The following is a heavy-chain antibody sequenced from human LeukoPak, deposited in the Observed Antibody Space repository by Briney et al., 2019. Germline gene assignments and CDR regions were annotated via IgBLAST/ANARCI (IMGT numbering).Heavy chain of an antibody. CDR1: GLIFSSYA. Sequence: PGGSLRLSCAASGLIFSSYAMHSVRQAPGKGLEWVVVISYDGSTKYYADSVKGRFTISRDNSKNTLYLQMSSLRGEDTAVYYCARRNGYNAYYFDYWGQGTLVTVSS. J-gene: IGHJ4*02. CDR2: ISYDGSTK. D-gene: IGHD5-24*01. V-gene: IGHV3-30*04. CDR3: ARRNGYNAYYFDY.